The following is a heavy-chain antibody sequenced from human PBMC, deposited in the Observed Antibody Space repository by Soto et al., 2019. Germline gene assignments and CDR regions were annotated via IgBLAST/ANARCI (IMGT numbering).Heavy chain of an antibody. Sequence: GGSLRLSCAASGFTFSSYSMNWVRQAPGKGLEGVSYISSSSSTIYYADSGKGRFTISRDNAKNSLYLQMNSLRAEDTAVYYCARDRWCTSCYFRDAFDIWGQGTMVTVSS. J-gene: IGHJ3*02. V-gene: IGHV3-48*01. CDR1: GFTFSSYS. CDR2: ISSSSSTI. D-gene: IGHD2-2*01. CDR3: ARDRWCTSCYFRDAFDI.